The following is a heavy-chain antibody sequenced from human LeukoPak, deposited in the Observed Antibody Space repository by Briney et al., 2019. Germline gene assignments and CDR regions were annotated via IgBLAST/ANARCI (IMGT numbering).Heavy chain of an antibody. D-gene: IGHD2-21*02. V-gene: IGHV3-64*01. CDR2: ISSNGGST. Sequence: GGSLRLSCAASGFTFSSYAMHWVRQAPGKGLEYVSAISSNGGSTYYANSVKGRFTISRDNSKNTLYLQMGSLRAEDMAVYYCARGGGVGVTASFDYWGQGTLVTVSS. CDR1: GFTFSSYA. CDR3: ARGGGVGVTASFDY. J-gene: IGHJ4*02.